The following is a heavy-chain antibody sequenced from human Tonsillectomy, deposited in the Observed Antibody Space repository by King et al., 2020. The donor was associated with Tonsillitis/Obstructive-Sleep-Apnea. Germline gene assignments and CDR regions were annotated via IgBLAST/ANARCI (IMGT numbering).Heavy chain of an antibody. CDR1: GYSFTNFW. CDR2: IYPGDSDT. CDR3: ARQQALAGTVLHYFDS. J-gene: IGHJ4*02. V-gene: IGHV5-51*01. Sequence: VQLVQSGAEVKKPGESLKISCKGSGYSFTNFWIGWVRQMPGKGLEWMGIIYPGDSDTKYSPSFQGQVTISVDKSISTAYLQWSSLKASDTAMYYCARQQALAGTVLHYFDSWGQGTLVTVS. D-gene: IGHD6-19*01.